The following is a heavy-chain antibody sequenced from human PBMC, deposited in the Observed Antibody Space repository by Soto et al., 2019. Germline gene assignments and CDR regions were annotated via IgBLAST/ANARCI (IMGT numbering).Heavy chain of an antibody. D-gene: IGHD6-13*01. CDR2: INPNSGGT. CDR3: ARDGTLAAAGPYYYYGMDV. Sequence: ASVKVSCKASGYTFTGYYMHWVRQAPGQGLEWMGWINPNSGGTNYAQKFQGWVTMTRDTSISTAYMELSRLRSDDTAVYYCARDGTLAAAGPYYYYGMDVWGQGTTLTVSS. V-gene: IGHV1-2*04. CDR1: GYTFTGYY. J-gene: IGHJ6*02.